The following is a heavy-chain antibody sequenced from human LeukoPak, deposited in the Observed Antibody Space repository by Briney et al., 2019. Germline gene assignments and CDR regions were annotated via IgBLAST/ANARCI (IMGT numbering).Heavy chain of an antibody. V-gene: IGHV5-51*01. CDR2: IYPGDSDI. D-gene: IGHD3-22*01. J-gene: IGHJ4*02. Sequence: GESLKISCKGSGYRFSDYWIGWVCQMPGKGLEWMGIIYPGDSDIRYSPSFQGQVTFSADKSISTAYLQWSSLKASDTAMYYCAKYYYDRSVGPFDYWGQGTLVTVSS. CDR3: AKYYYDRSVGPFDY. CDR1: GYRFSDYW.